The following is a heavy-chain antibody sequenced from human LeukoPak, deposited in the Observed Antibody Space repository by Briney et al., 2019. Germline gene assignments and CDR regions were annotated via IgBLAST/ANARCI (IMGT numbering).Heavy chain of an antibody. V-gene: IGHV3-21*04. CDR3: AKDLYYYDSSGYDY. J-gene: IGHJ4*02. D-gene: IGHD3-22*01. Sequence: PGGSLRLSCAASGFTFSSYSMNWVRQAPGKGLEWVSSISSSSSYIYYADSVKGRFTISRDNSKNTLYLQMNSLRAEDTAVYYCAKDLYYYDSSGYDYWGQGTLVTVSS. CDR2: ISSSSSYI. CDR1: GFTFSSYS.